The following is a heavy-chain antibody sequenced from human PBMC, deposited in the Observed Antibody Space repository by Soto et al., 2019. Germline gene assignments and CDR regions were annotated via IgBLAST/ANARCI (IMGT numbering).Heavy chain of an antibody. V-gene: IGHV1-2*02. CDR1: GYPFTDLY. Sequence: GASVEVSCKPSGYPFTDLYIHWVRQAPGLGLEWMGWIDPRSGASRKTQRFQGRFTMTRDTSTNTVYMELSSLRSDDTAVYFCARANYGPLDYWGQGTLVTVAS. CDR2: IDPRSGAS. D-gene: IGHD3-16*01. CDR3: ARANYGPLDY. J-gene: IGHJ4*02.